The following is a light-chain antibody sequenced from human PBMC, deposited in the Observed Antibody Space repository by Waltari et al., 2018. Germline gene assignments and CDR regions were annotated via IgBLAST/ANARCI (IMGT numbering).Light chain of an antibody. J-gene: IGLJ3*02. CDR2: DNY. CDR3: ATWDTSLSAVV. CDR1: TSNIGKNE. Sequence: QSVLTQSPSVSADPGQKVTISCSGSTSNIGKNEVSWYQHLPGTAPRLLITDNYNRPSGIPDRFSATKSGTSATLGITWLQTGDEADYYCATWDTSLSAVVFGGGTKLTVL. V-gene: IGLV1-51*01.